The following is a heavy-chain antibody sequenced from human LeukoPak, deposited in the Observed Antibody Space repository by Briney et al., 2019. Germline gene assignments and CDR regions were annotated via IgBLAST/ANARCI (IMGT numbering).Heavy chain of an antibody. D-gene: IGHD2-2*01. Sequence: ASVKVSCKASGYTFTSYDINWVRQAPGQGLEWMGCINPNSGGTNYAQRFQGRVTMTRDTSISTAYMELNSLRSDDTAVYYCASGSSSDYWGQGTLVTVSS. J-gene: IGHJ4*02. CDR3: ASGSSSDY. CDR2: INPNSGGT. V-gene: IGHV1-2*02. CDR1: GYTFTSYD.